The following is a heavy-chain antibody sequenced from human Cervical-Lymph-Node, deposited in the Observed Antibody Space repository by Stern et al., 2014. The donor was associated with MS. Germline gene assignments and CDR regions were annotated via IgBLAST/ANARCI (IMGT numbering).Heavy chain of an antibody. CDR3: ARPGDDTAKYGLDV. CDR2: IYPGDSDT. Sequence: EVHLVESGAEVKKPGESLKISCKGSGYSFTSYWIGWVRQMPGKGLEWMGIIYPGDSDTRYRPSFQGQGTISAVKSLSTAYLHWSSLKASDTAMYYCARPGDDTAKYGLDVWGQGTTVTVSS. J-gene: IGHJ6*02. V-gene: IGHV5-51*03. D-gene: IGHD5-18*01. CDR1: GYSFTSYW.